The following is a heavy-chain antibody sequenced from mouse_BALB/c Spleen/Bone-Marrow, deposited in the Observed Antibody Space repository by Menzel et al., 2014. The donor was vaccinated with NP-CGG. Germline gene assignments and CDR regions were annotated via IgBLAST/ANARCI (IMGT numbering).Heavy chain of an antibody. CDR2: IWAGGST. D-gene: IGHD2-3*01. Sequence: VKLVESGPGLVAPSQSLSITCTVSGFSLTSYGLHWVRQPPGKGLEWLGVIWAGGSTNYNSALMSRLNISKDNSKSQVFLKMNSLQTDDTAMYYCARDYGYYKDVGDYWGQGTTLTVSS. J-gene: IGHJ2*01. V-gene: IGHV2-9*02. CDR3: ARDYGYYKDVGDY. CDR1: GFSLTSYG.